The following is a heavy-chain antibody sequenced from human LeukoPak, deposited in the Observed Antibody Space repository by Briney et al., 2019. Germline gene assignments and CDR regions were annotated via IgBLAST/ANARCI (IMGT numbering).Heavy chain of an antibody. V-gene: IGHV3-11*06. J-gene: IGHJ4*02. CDR2: ISSSSSYT. CDR1: GFTFSDYY. Sequence: GGSLRLSCAASGFTFSDYYMSWIRQAPGKGLEWVSYISSSSSYTNYADSVKGRFTISRDNAKNSLYLQMNSLRAEDTAVYYCASLLLWFGETGDYWGQGTLVTVSS. CDR3: ASLLLWFGETGDY. D-gene: IGHD3-10*01.